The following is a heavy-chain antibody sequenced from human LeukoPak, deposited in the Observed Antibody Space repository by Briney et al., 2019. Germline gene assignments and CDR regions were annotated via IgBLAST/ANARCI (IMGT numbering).Heavy chain of an antibody. CDR2: IIPIFDTA. CDR3: ARVGHYCYGSGTYKEPFDY. Sequence: GASVKVSCKASGGTFSSYAITWVRQAPGQGLGWMGGIIPIFDTANYAQKFQGRVTITADESTSTAYMELSSLRSEDTAVYYCARVGHYCYGSGTYKEPFDYWGQGTLVTVSS. J-gene: IGHJ4*02. V-gene: IGHV1-69*13. CDR1: GGTFSSYA. D-gene: IGHD3-10*01.